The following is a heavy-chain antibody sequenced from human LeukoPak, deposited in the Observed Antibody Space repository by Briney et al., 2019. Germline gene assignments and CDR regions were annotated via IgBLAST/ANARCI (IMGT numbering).Heavy chain of an antibody. D-gene: IGHD3-22*01. J-gene: IGHJ4*02. CDR3: ARNQEIDYYDSSGFYWGVEY. CDR1: GLTFSSHW. CDR2: ISGGGGTI. Sequence: GGSLRLSCAASGLTFSSHWMHWVRQAPGKGLEWVSYISGGGGTIYYANSVKGRFTISRDNAKNSLNLQMDSLRVEDTAVYYCARNQEIDYYDSSGFYWGVEYWGQGTLVTVSS. V-gene: IGHV3-48*01.